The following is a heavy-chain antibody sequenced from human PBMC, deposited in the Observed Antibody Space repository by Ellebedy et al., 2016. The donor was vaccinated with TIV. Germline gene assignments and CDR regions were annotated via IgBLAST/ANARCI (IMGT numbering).Heavy chain of an antibody. CDR2: IYYTGST. J-gene: IGHJ5*02. CDR3: ARWFGELLYVRWFDP. Sequence: SETLSLTCTVSGGSISRSSSYWGWIRQSPQKGLEWIGSIYYTGSTFYNPSLKSRVTNSVDTSKSQFSLRLTSVTAADTALYYCARWFGELLYVRWFDPWGQGTLVTVSS. CDR1: GGSISRSSSY. D-gene: IGHD3-10*01. V-gene: IGHV4-39*07.